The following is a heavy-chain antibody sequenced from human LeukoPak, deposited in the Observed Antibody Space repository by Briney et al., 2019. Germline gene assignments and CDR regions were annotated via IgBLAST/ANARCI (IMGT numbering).Heavy chain of an antibody. CDR1: GFTVSSNY. Sequence: GGSLRLSCAASGFTVSSNYMSWVRQAPGKGLEWVSTINWNSGGIGYADSVKGRFTISRDNAKNSLYLQMNSLRAEDTAVYYCARDPYCSGGSCYYWGQGTLVTVSS. D-gene: IGHD2-15*01. CDR3: ARDPYCSGGSCYY. V-gene: IGHV3-21*01. CDR2: INWNSGGI. J-gene: IGHJ4*02.